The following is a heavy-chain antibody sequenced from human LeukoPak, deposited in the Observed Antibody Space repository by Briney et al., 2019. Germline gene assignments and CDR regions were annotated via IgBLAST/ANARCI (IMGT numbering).Heavy chain of an antibody. CDR3: AKSSGGYSYGSYFDY. J-gene: IGHJ4*02. CDR1: GFTFSSYA. D-gene: IGHD5-18*01. Sequence: PGGSLRLSCAASGFTFSSYAMGWVRQAPGKGLEWVSAISGSGGSTYYADSVKGRFTISRDNSKNTLYLQMNSLRAEDTAVYYCAKSSGGYSYGSYFDYWGQGTLVTVSS. CDR2: ISGSGGST. V-gene: IGHV3-23*01.